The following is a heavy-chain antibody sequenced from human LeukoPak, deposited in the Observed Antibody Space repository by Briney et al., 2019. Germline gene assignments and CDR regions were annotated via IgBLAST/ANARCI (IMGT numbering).Heavy chain of an antibody. CDR1: GFTFSSYA. J-gene: IGHJ4*02. D-gene: IGHD6-13*01. CDR3: AKALLGIIAAADY. V-gene: IGHV3-23*01. CDR2: ISGSGSSA. Sequence: GGSLRLSCAASGFTFSSYAMSWVRQAPGKGLEWVPGISGSGSSADYADSVQGRFTISRDNSKNTLYLQMNSLRAEDTAVYYCAKALLGIIAAADYWGQGTLVTVSS.